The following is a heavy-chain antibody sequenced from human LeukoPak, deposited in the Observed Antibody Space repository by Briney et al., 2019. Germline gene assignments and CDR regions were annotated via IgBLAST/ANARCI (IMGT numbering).Heavy chain of an antibody. D-gene: IGHD6-19*01. CDR2: KRYDGSNK. J-gene: IGHJ4*02. V-gene: IGHV3-30*02. CDR3: AKAYTAVAGTVDY. CDR1: GFTFSSYG. Sequence: GGSLRLSCAASGFTFSSYGMHWVRQAPGQGLEWVAYKRYDGSNKYYADSVKGRITISRDNSKNALYLQMNSLRAEDTAVYYCAKAYTAVAGTVDYWGQGTLVTVSS.